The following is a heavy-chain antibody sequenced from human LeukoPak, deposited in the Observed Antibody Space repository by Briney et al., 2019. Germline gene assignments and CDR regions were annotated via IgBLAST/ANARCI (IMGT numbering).Heavy chain of an antibody. V-gene: IGHV4-4*07. Sequence: SETLSLTCTVSGGSTSSYYWSWIRQPAGKGLEWIGRIYTSGSTNYNPSLKSRVTMSVDTSKNQFSLKLSSVTAADTAVYYCAGSRSGYSYGHAFDIWGQGTMVTVSS. J-gene: IGHJ3*02. D-gene: IGHD5-18*01. CDR3: AGSRSGYSYGHAFDI. CDR2: IYTSGST. CDR1: GGSTSSYY.